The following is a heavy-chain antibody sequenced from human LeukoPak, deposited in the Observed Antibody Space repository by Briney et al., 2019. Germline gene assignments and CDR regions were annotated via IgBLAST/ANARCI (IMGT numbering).Heavy chain of an antibody. V-gene: IGHV3-11*01. CDR3: ARVPPLRNQPLLYPLDLIAFDY. D-gene: IGHD2-2*02. Sequence: GGSLRLSCAAPGFTFSDYYMSWIRQAPGKGLEWISYISSGGSTIYYADSVRGQFTISRDNAKKSLYLQMNSLRAEDTAVYYCARVPPLRNQPLLYPLDLIAFDYWGQGTLVTVSS. CDR1: GFTFSDYY. CDR2: ISSGGSTI. J-gene: IGHJ4*02.